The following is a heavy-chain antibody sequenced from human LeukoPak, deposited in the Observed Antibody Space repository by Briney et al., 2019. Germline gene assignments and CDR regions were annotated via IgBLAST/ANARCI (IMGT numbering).Heavy chain of an antibody. D-gene: IGHD2-2*01. CDR2: INGDGSST. CDR1: GFTFTNYW. CDR3: ARDMGYCSSSNCYTYYLDY. J-gene: IGHJ4*02. V-gene: IGHV3-74*01. Sequence: GGSLRLSCAASGFTFTNYWMHWVRQAPGKGLVWVSRINGDGSSTSYADSVKGRFTISRDNAKNSLYLQMNSLRGEDTAVYYCARDMGYCSSSNCYTYYLDYWGQGTLVTVSS.